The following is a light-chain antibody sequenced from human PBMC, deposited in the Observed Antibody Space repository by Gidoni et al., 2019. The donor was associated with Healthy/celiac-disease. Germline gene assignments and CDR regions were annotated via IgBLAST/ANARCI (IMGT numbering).Light chain of an antibody. Sequence: DIQKTQSPSSLSASVGDRVTITCRASQSISSYLNWYQQKPGKAPKLLIYAASSLQSGVPSRFSGSGSGTDFTLTISSLQPEDFATYYCQQSYSTPRTFGGGTKVEIK. CDR3: QQSYSTPRT. CDR2: AAS. J-gene: IGKJ4*01. V-gene: IGKV1-39*01. CDR1: QSISSY.